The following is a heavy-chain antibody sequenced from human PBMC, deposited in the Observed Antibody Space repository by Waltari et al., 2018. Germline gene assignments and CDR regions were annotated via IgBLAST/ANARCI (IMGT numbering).Heavy chain of an antibody. CDR3: ARDNDYYFDY. V-gene: IGHV3-48*04. Sequence: EVQLVESGGGLVQPGGSLGLSCAASGFPFGTYSMNWVRQAPGKGLEWVSYISSSSSTIYYADSVKGRFTFSRDNAKNSLYLQMNSLRAEDTAVYYCARDNDYYFDYWGQGTLVTVSS. CDR1: GFPFGTYS. D-gene: IGHD2-21*02. CDR2: ISSSSSTI. J-gene: IGHJ4*02.